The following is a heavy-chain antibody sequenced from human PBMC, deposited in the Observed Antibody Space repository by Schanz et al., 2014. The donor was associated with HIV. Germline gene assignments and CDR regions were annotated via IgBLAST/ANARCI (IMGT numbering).Heavy chain of an antibody. CDR3: ARDSVDAVVTSTDYYNGIDV. D-gene: IGHD2-21*02. Sequence: EVQLVESGGGLVKPGGSLRLSCAGSGFTFSDYSMTWVRQAPGKGLEWVAFISATGAYIYYADSVKGRFTISRDNAQKSLFLQMNRMREEHTAIYFCARDSVDAVVTSTDYYNGIDVWGQGTTVTVSS. J-gene: IGHJ6*02. CDR1: GFTFSDYS. CDR2: ISATGAYI. V-gene: IGHV3-21*04.